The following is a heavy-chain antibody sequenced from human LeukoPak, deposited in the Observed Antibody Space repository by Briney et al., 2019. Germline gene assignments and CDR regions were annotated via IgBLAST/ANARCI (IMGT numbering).Heavy chain of an antibody. D-gene: IGHD6-13*01. J-gene: IGHJ5*02. V-gene: IGHV4-39*02. CDR2: IYYSGST. Sequence: SETLSLTCTVSGGSISRSSYYWGWIRQPPGKGLEWIVSIYYSGSTYYNPSLKSRVAISVDTSKNQFSLKLNSVTAADTAVYYCARDSPSGSWYLDPWGQGTLVTVSS. CDR1: GGSISRSSYY. CDR3: ARDSPSGSWYLDP.